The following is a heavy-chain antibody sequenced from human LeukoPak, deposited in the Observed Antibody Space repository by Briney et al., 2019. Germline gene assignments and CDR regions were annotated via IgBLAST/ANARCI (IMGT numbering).Heavy chain of an antibody. CDR3: ARGRGYCSGGSCLLIVFGWFDP. D-gene: IGHD2-15*01. J-gene: IGHJ5*02. CDR2: IIPIVGTA. CDR1: GGTFSSYA. V-gene: IGHV1-69*05. Sequence: ASVKVSCKASGGTFSSYAISWVRQAPGQGLEWMGRIIPIVGTANSAQKFQGRVTITTDESTSTAYIELSSLRSEDTAVYYCARGRGYCSGGSCLLIVFGWFDPWGQGTLVTVSS.